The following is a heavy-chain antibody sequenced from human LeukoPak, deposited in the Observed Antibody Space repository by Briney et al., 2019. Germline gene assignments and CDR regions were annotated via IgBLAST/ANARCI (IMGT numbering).Heavy chain of an antibody. V-gene: IGHV4-4*02. J-gene: IGHJ4*02. CDR2: IYHSGST. CDR3: AREVVYCSSTSCSPFDY. D-gene: IGHD2-2*01. Sequence: SETLSLTCAVSGGSISSSNWWSWVRQPPGKGLEWIGEIYHSGSTNYNPSLKSRVTISVDKSKNQFSLKLSSVTAADTAVYYCAREVVYCSSTSCSPFDYWGQGTLVTVSS. CDR1: GGSISSSNW.